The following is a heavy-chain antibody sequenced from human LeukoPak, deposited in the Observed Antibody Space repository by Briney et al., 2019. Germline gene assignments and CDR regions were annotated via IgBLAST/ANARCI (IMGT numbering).Heavy chain of an antibody. CDR3: AREGGDSSGPPDAFDI. J-gene: IGHJ3*02. D-gene: IGHD3-22*01. CDR2: ISGSGGST. CDR1: GFTFSTYD. V-gene: IGHV3-23*01. Sequence: GGSLRLSCAASGFTFSTYDMNWVRQAPGKGLEWVSAISGSGGSTYYADSVKGRFTISRDNSKNTLYLQMNSLRAEDTAVYYCAREGGDSSGPPDAFDIWGQGTMVTVSS.